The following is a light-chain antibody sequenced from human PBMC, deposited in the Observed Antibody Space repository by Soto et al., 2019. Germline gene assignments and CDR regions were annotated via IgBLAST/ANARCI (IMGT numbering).Light chain of an antibody. CDR1: RSNIGSNF. V-gene: IGLV1-51*01. Sequence: QSVLTQPPSVSAAPGESVSMSCSGSRSNIGSNFVSWYQQFPGTAPKVVIYDNEKRPLGIPDRFSGYKSGTSAILDISGLQTEDEADYFCAVWDDSLSLGVFGGGTKLTVL. CDR3: AVWDDSLSLGV. J-gene: IGLJ3*02. CDR2: DNE.